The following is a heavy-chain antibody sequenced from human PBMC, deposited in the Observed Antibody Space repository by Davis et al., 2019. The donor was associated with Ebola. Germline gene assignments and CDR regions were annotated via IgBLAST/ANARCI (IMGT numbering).Heavy chain of an antibody. CDR2: IYPGDSDT. CDR3: ARLPHRIIFGVVVQFDS. D-gene: IGHD3-3*01. Sequence: GESLKISCKGSGYDFTSYWNGWVRQMPGKGLEWMGIIYPGDSDTRYSPSFQGQVTTSADRSISTAYLQWNSLKASDTANYYCARLPHRIIFGVVVQFDSWGQGTLVTVSP. CDR1: GYDFTSYW. J-gene: IGHJ4*02. V-gene: IGHV5-51*01.